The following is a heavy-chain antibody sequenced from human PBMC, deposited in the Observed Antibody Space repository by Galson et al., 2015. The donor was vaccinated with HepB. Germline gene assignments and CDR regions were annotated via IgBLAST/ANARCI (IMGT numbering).Heavy chain of an antibody. J-gene: IGHJ4*02. V-gene: IGHV5-51*01. CDR1: GYSFTSYW. CDR2: IYPGDSDT. Sequence: QSGAEVKKPGESLKISCKGSGYSFTSYWIGWVRQMPGKGLEWMGIIYPGDSDTRYSPSFQGQVTISADKSISTAYLQWSSLKASDTAMYYCARQQGGIFLHQLSSSWFDYWGQGTLVTVSS. CDR3: ARQQGGIFLHQLSSSWFDY. D-gene: IGHD6-13*01.